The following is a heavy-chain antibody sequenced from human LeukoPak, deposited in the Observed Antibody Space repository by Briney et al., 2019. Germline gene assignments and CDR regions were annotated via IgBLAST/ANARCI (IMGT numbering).Heavy chain of an antibody. V-gene: IGHV4-59*01. J-gene: IGHJ6*03. CDR3: ARYSLGSGDYYYYMDV. CDR2: IYYSGST. Sequence: SETLSLTCTVPGGSISSYYWSWIRQPPGKGLEWIGYIYYSGSTNYNPSLKSRVTISVDTSKNQFSLKLSSVTAADTAVYYCARYSLGSGDYYYYMDVWGKGTTVTISS. D-gene: IGHD3-10*01. CDR1: GGSISSYY.